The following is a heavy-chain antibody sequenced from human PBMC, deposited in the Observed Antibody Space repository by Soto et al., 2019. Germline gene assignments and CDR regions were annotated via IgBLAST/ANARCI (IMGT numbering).Heavy chain of an antibody. Sequence: QVQLVQSGAEVKKPGSSVKVSCKASGGTFSSYAISWVRQAPGQGLEWMGGIIPISETTNYAQKFQGRGTITADESKSTAYMELSSLRSEDTAVYYCARSQGSSTRLEIYYYNFYGMDVWGQGTTVTVSS. CDR1: GGTFSSYA. J-gene: IGHJ6*02. V-gene: IGHV1-69*01. D-gene: IGHD2-2*01. CDR3: ARSQGSSTRLEIYYYNFYGMDV. CDR2: IIPISETT.